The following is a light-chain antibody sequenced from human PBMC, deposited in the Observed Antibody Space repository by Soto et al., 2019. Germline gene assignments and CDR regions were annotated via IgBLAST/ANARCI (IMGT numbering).Light chain of an antibody. Sequence: EIVLTQSPATLSLSPGERATLSCRASQNIRTYLVWYQQKPGQAPRLLIYDASNRATGIPARFSGSGSGTDFTLTISSLEPEDFAVYYCQQRSDWPPITFGQGTRLEI. CDR1: QNIRTY. CDR3: QQRSDWPPIT. CDR2: DAS. J-gene: IGKJ5*01. V-gene: IGKV3-11*01.